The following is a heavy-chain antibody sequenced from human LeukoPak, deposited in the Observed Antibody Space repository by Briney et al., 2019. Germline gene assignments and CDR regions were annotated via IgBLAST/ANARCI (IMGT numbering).Heavy chain of an antibody. CDR3: AKAVDSSGYCWFDP. CDR1: GFTFSSYG. D-gene: IGHD3-22*01. V-gene: IGHV3-30*18. J-gene: IGHJ5*02. Sequence: HPGGSLRLSCAASGFTFSSYGMHWVRQAPGKGLEWVAVISYDGSNKYYADSVKGRFTISRDNSKNTLYLQMNSLRAEDTAVYYCAKAVDSSGYCWFDPWGQGTLVTVSS. CDR2: ISYDGSNK.